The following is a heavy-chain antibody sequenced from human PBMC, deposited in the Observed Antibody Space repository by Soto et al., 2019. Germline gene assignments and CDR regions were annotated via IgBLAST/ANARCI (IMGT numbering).Heavy chain of an antibody. D-gene: IGHD3-22*01. V-gene: IGHV4-31*03. CDR1: GGSISSGGYY. Sequence: QVQLQESGPGLVKPSQTLSLTCTVSGGSISSGGYYWSWIRQHPGKGLEWIGYISYSGSTYYNPSLESRVTISVDTSKHQFFLKLSSVTAADTAVYYCARDALSRDSIWGQGTLVTVSS. CDR3: ARDALSRDSI. J-gene: IGHJ4*02. CDR2: ISYSGST.